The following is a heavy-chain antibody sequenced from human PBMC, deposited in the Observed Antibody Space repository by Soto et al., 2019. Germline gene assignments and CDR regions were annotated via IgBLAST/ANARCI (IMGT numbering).Heavy chain of an antibody. CDR1: GVAFSFYS. D-gene: IGHD6-19*01. Sequence: EVVLLESGGGLVQPGGSLRLSCEVSGVAFSFYSMSWVRQAPGKGLEWVASISGNGGTTYYAASGKGRFTFSRDNSKNTVYLQMNSLRGEDTAVYYCAKDRGGFTSGWEFFDFWGQGTLVTDSS. J-gene: IGHJ4*02. CDR2: ISGNGGTT. CDR3: AKDRGGFTSGWEFFDF. V-gene: IGHV3-23*01.